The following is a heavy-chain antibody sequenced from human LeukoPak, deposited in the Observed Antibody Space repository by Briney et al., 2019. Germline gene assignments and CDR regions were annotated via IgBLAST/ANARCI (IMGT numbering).Heavy chain of an antibody. CDR3: ARWGRCASGNYDLDY. CDR1: GFTFSSYW. CDR2: IKQDGSEK. V-gene: IGHV3-7*04. D-gene: IGHD3-10*01. Sequence: PGGSLRLSCAASGFTFSSYWMSWVRQAPGKGLEWVANIKQDGSEKYYVDSVKGRFTISRDNAKNSLYLQMNNLRADDTAVYYCARWGRCASGNYDLDYWGQGTLVTVSS. J-gene: IGHJ4*02.